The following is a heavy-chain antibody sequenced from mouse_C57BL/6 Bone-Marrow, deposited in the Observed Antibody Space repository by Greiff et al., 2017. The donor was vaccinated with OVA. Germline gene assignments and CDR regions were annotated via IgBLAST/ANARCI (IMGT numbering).Heavy chain of an antibody. J-gene: IGHJ1*03. CDR1: GFNIKDDY. D-gene: IGHD1-1*01. CDR3: TYYYGSSYANWYFEV. V-gene: IGHV14-4*01. CDR2: IDPENGDT. Sequence: EVQLQESGAELVRPGASVKLSCTASGFNIKDDYMHWVKQRPEQGLEWIGWIDPENGDTEYASKFQGKATITADTSSNTAYLQLSSLTSEDTAVYYCTYYYGSSYANWYFEVWGTGTTVTVSS.